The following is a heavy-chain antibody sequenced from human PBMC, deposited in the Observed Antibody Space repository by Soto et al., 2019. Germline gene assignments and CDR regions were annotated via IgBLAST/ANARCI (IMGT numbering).Heavy chain of an antibody. CDR1: GFSFSTYA. Sequence: GGSLRLSCATSGFSFSTYAIHWVRQAPGKGLDWVAVISNDGSKRYYAQSVKGRFTISRDNSNNTVDLQMNSLRAEDTALYYCARSIAVAGLDYWGPGXLVTVYS. J-gene: IGHJ4*02. CDR3: ARSIAVAGLDY. D-gene: IGHD6-19*01. V-gene: IGHV3-30-3*01. CDR2: ISNDGSKR.